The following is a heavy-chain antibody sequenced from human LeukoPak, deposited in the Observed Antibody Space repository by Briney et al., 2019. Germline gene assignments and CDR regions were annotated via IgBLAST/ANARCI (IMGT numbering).Heavy chain of an antibody. CDR1: GYTFTTYG. Sequence: ASVKVSCKTSGYTFTTYGITWVRQAPGQGLEWMGWISNYNGNTKYAQNLQGRVTMTTDTSTSTAYMELRSLRSDDTAVYYCARAYGSVTDYYYYMDVWGKGTTVTVSS. D-gene: IGHD3-10*01. CDR3: ARAYGSVTDYYYYMDV. V-gene: IGHV1-18*01. J-gene: IGHJ6*03. CDR2: ISNYNGNT.